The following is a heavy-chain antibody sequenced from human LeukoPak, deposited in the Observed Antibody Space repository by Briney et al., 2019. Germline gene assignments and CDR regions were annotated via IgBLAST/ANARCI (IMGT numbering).Heavy chain of an antibody. V-gene: IGHV4-39*01. Sequence: SETLSLTCTVSAGFVSNSNYYWGWIRQPPGKGLEWIGSIYYSGSTYYNPSLESRVTISVDTSKNQFSLKLSSVIAADTAVYYCARLAQLQVRGVITRPRANDYWGQGTLVTVSS. J-gene: IGHJ4*02. CDR1: AGFVSNSNYY. CDR3: ARLAQLQVRGVITRPRANDY. D-gene: IGHD3-10*01. CDR2: IYYSGST.